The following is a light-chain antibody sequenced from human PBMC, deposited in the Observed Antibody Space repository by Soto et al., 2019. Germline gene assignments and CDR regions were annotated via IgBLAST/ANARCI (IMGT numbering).Light chain of an antibody. Sequence: LTQPASVSGSPGQSITISCTGTSSDIGSYNVVSWYQQHPGTAPKLMIYEVDKRPSGVSHRFSGSKSGNTAPLTISGLQSEDEADYYCCSYARSTTFVFGGGTKVTVL. CDR1: SSDIGSYNV. CDR3: CSYARSTTFV. CDR2: EVD. J-gene: IGLJ1*01. V-gene: IGLV2-23*02.